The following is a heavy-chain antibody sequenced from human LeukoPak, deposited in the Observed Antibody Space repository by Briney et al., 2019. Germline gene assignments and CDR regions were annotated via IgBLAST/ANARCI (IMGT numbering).Heavy chain of an antibody. V-gene: IGHV3-23*01. CDR2: ISGGGGTT. CDR3: ARDHTRNDY. J-gene: IGHJ4*02. CDR1: GFTVSNHA. D-gene: IGHD1-14*01. Sequence: GGSLPLSCAPSGFTVSNHAMSWVRQAPGKGLEWVSGISGGGGTTYYADSVKGRFTISRDNSKNTLYLQMHSLRAEDTAVYYCARDHTRNDYWGQGTLVTVSS.